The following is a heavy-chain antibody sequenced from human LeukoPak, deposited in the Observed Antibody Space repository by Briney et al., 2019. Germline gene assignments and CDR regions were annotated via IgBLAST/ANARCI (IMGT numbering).Heavy chain of an antibody. V-gene: IGHV3-11*01. J-gene: IGHJ4*02. D-gene: IGHD2-21*01. Sequence: GGSLRLSCAASGFTFSDYYMSWIRQAPGRGLEWVSYISSSGSTIYYADSVKGRFAISRDNSKNTLYLQMNSLRADDTAVYFCAKDLIRFDYWGQGILVTVSS. CDR3: AKDLIRFDY. CDR2: ISSSGSTI. CDR1: GFTFSDYY.